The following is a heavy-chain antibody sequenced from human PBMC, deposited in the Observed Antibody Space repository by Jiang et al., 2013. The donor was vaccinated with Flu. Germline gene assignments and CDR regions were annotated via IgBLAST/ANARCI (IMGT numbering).Heavy chain of an antibody. D-gene: IGHD4-17*01. Sequence: GAEVKKPGESLKISCKDSGYSFTDYWIGLGAPDARERPGVDGIIHAADSNTKYSPSFQGQVIISVDRSINTAYLQWSSQEASDTAIYYCTRALNGDFWFDPWGQGTLVTVSS. CDR3: TRALNGDFWFDP. CDR1: GYSFTDYW. CDR2: IHAADSNT. J-gene: IGHJ5*02. V-gene: IGHV5-51*01.